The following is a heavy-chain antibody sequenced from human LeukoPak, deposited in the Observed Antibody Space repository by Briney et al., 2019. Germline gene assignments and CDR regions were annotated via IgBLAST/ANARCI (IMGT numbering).Heavy chain of an antibody. Sequence: PSETLSLTCTVPGGSISSYYWSWIRQPPGKGLEWIGYIYYSGSTNYNPSLKSRVTISVDTSKNQFSLKLSSVTAADTAVYYCARGYYDSSGYPPYFDYWGQGTLVTVSS. J-gene: IGHJ4*02. CDR2: IYYSGST. CDR1: GGSISSYY. CDR3: ARGYYDSSGYPPYFDY. D-gene: IGHD3-22*01. V-gene: IGHV4-59*12.